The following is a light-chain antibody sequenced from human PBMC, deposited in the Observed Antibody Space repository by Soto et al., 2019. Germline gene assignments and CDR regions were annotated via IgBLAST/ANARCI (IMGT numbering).Light chain of an antibody. V-gene: IGKV1-39*01. CDR1: QTISTS. Sequence: DIQMTQSPSSLSASVGDRVTISCRASQTISTSLNWYQQKPGTAPRLLIYRASSVKSGVPPRFSGSGSGRDFTLTISSLRPEDIATYFRQQSYNSPPWTFGQGTKVDIK. CDR3: QQSYNSPPWT. CDR2: RAS. J-gene: IGKJ1*01.